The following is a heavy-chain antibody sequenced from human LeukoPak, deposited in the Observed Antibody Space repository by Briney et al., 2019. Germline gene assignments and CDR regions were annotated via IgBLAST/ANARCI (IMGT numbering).Heavy chain of an antibody. CDR1: GFIFDDYA. CDR3: AKDILRGERWLGD. J-gene: IGHJ4*02. Sequence: RGRSLRLLCAASGFIFDDYAMHGVRQAPGEGLVGGSGISWNSGSIGYADSVKGRFTISRDNAKNSLYLQMNSLRAEDTALYYCAKDILRGERWLGDWGQGTLVTISS. V-gene: IGHV3-9*01. CDR2: ISWNSGSI. D-gene: IGHD5-24*01.